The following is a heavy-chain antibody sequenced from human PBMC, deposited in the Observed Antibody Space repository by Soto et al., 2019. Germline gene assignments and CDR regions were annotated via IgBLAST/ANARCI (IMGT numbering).Heavy chain of an antibody. J-gene: IGHJ4*02. D-gene: IGHD3-10*01. V-gene: IGHV3-30-3*01. CDR1: GFTFSSYA. CDR2: ISYDGSNK. CDR3: ARDHYYGSGSYYDDLGPPDY. Sequence: VGSLRLSCAASGFTFSSYAMHWVRQAPGKGLEWVAVISYDGSNKYYADSVKGRFTISRDNSKNTLYLQMNSLRAEDTAVYYCARDHYYGSGSYYDDLGPPDYWGQGTLVTVSS.